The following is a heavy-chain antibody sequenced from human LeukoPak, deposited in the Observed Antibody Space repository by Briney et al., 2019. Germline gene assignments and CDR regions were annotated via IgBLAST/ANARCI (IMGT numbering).Heavy chain of an antibody. CDR2: INPSSGDT. CDR1: GYTFTGYY. Sequence: GASVKVSCKAPGYTFTGYYMHWVRQAPGQGLEWMGCINPSSGDTIYAQNFQARVTMTRDTSISTAYMELSRLRSDDTAVYYCARGGDGYNRRFDYWGQGTLVTVSS. V-gene: IGHV1-2*02. CDR3: ARGGDGYNRRFDY. D-gene: IGHD5-24*01. J-gene: IGHJ4*02.